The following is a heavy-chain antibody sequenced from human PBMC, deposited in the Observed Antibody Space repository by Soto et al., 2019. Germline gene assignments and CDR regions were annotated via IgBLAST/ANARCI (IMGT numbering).Heavy chain of an antibody. V-gene: IGHV1-24*01. J-gene: IGHJ5*02. Sequence: ASVKVSCKVSGYTLTELSMHWVRQAPGKGLEWMGGSDPEDGETIYAQKFQGRVTMTEDTSTDTAYMELSSLRSEDTAVYYCATGWYCSGGSCYDTSWFDPWGQGTLVTVSS. CDR1: GYTLTELS. D-gene: IGHD2-15*01. CDR3: ATGWYCSGGSCYDTSWFDP. CDR2: SDPEDGET.